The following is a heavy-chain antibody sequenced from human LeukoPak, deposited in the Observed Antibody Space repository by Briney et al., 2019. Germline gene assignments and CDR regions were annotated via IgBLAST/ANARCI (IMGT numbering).Heavy chain of an antibody. CDR1: GFSVSTNY. J-gene: IGHJ2*01. CDR2: LYSGGST. Sequence: GGVLRLSCEGSGFSVSTNYMNWVRQAPGKGLEWVSILYSGGSTYYADSVKGRFTVSRDSSKNTLYLHMNSLRAEDTAVYYCARVGDHYHWYLDVWGRGTLVTASS. CDR3: ARVGDHYHWYLDV. V-gene: IGHV3-53*01. D-gene: IGHD3-10*01.